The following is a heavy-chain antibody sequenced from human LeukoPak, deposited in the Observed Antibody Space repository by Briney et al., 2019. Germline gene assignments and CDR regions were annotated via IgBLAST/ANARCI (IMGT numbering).Heavy chain of an antibody. CDR3: TRRFDS. CDR2: ISDTGSTI. Sequence: GGSLRLSCAASGFTFSSYWMGWVRQAPGKGLEWVSYISDTGSTIAYADSVKGRFTMSRDEAKNSLHLQMNSLRDEDTAVYYCTRRFDSWGQGVLVTVSS. J-gene: IGHJ4*02. V-gene: IGHV3-48*02. CDR1: GFTFSSYW.